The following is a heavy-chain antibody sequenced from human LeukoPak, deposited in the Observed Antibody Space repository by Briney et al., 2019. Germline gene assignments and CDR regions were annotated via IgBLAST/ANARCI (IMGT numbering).Heavy chain of an antibody. Sequence: SETLSLTCTVSGGSMSSSSYYWGWIRQPPGKGLEWIGSIYYSGSTYYNPSLKSRVTISVDTSKNQFSLKLSSVTAADTAVYYCARGRLTVTTSFDYWGQGTLVTVSS. D-gene: IGHD4-11*01. CDR3: ARGRLTVTTSFDY. CDR2: IYYSGST. J-gene: IGHJ4*02. CDR1: GGSMSSSSYY. V-gene: IGHV4-39*07.